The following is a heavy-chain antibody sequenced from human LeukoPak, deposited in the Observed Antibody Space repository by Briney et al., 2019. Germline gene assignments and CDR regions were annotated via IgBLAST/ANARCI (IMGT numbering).Heavy chain of an antibody. CDR2: IFYSGNT. CDR1: GGAISAYY. J-gene: IGHJ5*02. Sequence: SETLSLTCTVSGGAISAYYWSWIRQPPGKGLEWLGYIFYSGNTRYNPSLNSRATISIDTSSNQFSLILNSVTAEDTAVYYCARDLHRVDTAIPPWGQGTLVTVSS. CDR3: ARDLHRVDTAIPP. V-gene: IGHV4-59*01. D-gene: IGHD5-18*01.